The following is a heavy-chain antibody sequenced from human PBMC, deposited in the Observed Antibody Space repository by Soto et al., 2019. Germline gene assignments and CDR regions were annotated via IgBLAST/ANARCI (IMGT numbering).Heavy chain of an antibody. Sequence: EVQLLESGGGXXXXGGSXXLSCEGSGFXXXXXAMNXXXQAPGKGLEWVSAVSGGGDAAFYADSVKGRFTISRDNSKPTVTLQINSLGVDETAVYYCVRKILWTTTLPIYWYFDLWGRGTLVTVSS. V-gene: IGHV3-23*01. D-gene: IGHD4-17*01. CDR3: VRKILWTTTLPIYWYFDL. CDR2: VSGGGDAA. CDR1: GFXXXXXA. J-gene: IGHJ2*01.